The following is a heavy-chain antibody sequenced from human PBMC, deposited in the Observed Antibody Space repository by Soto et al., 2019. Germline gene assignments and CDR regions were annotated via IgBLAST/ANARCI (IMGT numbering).Heavy chain of an antibody. D-gene: IGHD4-17*01. Sequence: PGGSLRLSCAASGFTFSRDGMSWVRQAPGKGLEWVSLITDNGGSTYYADSVKGRFTISRDNTKNTLSLQMNSLRAGDTAVYYCAKERATTTAFDYWGQGALVTVSS. V-gene: IGHV3-23*01. CDR1: GFTFSRDG. CDR2: ITDNGGST. CDR3: AKERATTTAFDY. J-gene: IGHJ4*02.